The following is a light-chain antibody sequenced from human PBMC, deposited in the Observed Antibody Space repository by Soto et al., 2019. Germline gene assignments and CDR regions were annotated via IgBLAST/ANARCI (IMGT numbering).Light chain of an antibody. Sequence: QSALTQPPSASGSPGQSVTISCTGTSSDVGGYNYVSWYQQHPGKAPKLMIYEVSKRPSGVPDRFSGSKSGNTASLTVSGLLAEDEADYYCSSYAGSNSHVVFGRGTKLIVL. V-gene: IGLV2-8*01. CDR2: EVS. CDR1: SSDVGGYNY. J-gene: IGLJ2*01. CDR3: SSYAGSNSHVV.